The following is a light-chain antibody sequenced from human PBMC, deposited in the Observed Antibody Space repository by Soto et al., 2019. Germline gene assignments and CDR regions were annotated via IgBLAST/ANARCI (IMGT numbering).Light chain of an antibody. CDR2: RAS. Sequence: IMMNKSPSTLSVSPGERATLSCRASQSVSGNLAWYQQKPGQAPRLLIYRASTRATGIPARFSGSGSGTEFTLTISSLQSEDYAVYYCHQYNNGPLWTFGQGAKVDI. J-gene: IGKJ1*01. CDR1: QSVSGN. V-gene: IGKV3-15*01. CDR3: HQYNNGPLWT.